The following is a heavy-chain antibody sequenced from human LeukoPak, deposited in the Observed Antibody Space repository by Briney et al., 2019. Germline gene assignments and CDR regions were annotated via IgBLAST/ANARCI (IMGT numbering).Heavy chain of an antibody. CDR1: GGTFSGYA. CDR3: ARDSGPVVTPDYYYYMDV. CDR2: IIPIFGTA. J-gene: IGHJ6*03. D-gene: IGHD4-23*01. V-gene: IGHV1-69*05. Sequence: SVKVSCKASGGTFSGYAISWVRQAPGQGLEWMGGIIPIFGTANYAQKFQGRVTITTDESTSTAYMELSSLRSEDTAVYYCARDSGPVVTPDYYYYMDVWGKGTTVTVSS.